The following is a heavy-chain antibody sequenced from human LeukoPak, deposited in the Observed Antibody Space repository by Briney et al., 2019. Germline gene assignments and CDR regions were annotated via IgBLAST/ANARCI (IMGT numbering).Heavy chain of an antibody. CDR1: GGSLSSGDYY. Sequence: SETLSLSCTVSGGSLSSGDYYWSWIRQPPGKGLEWIAYMYYSGSTYYNPSLKSRVTMSADTSKNQLSLKLSSVTTADTAVYYCARPYYYDSRIDPWGQGILVTVSS. D-gene: IGHD3-22*01. J-gene: IGHJ5*02. CDR2: MYYSGST. V-gene: IGHV4-30-4*01. CDR3: ARPYYYDSRIDP.